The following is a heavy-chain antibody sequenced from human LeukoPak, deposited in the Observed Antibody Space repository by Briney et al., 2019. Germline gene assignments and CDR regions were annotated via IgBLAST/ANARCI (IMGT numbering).Heavy chain of an antibody. J-gene: IGHJ4*02. CDR2: IFDSGST. Sequence: SETLSLTCTVSGGSVSSGSYYWSWIRQPPGKGLEWIGYIFDSGSTNYNPSLKSRVTISVDTSKNQISLKLSSVTAADTAVYYRARGRGYFGYWGQGTLVTVSS. V-gene: IGHV4-61*01. CDR3: ARGRGYFGY. CDR1: GGSVSSGSYY.